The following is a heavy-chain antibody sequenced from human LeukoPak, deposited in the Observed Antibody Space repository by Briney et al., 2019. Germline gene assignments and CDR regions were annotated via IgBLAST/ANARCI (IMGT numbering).Heavy chain of an antibody. Sequence: GGSLRLSCASSGFTFSSYSMNWVRQAPGKGLEWVSSISSSSSYIYYADSVKGRFTISRDNAKNSLYLQMNSLRAEDTAVYYCARDRWELSSIDYWGQGTLVTVSS. CDR1: GFTFSSYS. V-gene: IGHV3-21*01. CDR3: ARDRWELSSIDY. D-gene: IGHD1-26*01. CDR2: ISSSSSYI. J-gene: IGHJ4*02.